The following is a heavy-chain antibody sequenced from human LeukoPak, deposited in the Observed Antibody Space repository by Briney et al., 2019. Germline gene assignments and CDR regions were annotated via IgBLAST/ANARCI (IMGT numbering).Heavy chain of an antibody. CDR1: GGAFSTYV. J-gene: IGHJ4*02. V-gene: IGHV1-69*04. D-gene: IGHD5-12*01. CDR3: ARRIGERFSAHEYFDS. Sequence: SVKVSCKASGGAFSTYVFTWVRQAPGPGLEWMGRIIPIVNMVDYAEEFQGRVSITADKSTSTAYMEVSGLRSEDTAVYYCARRIGERFSAHEYFDSWGQGTQVTVSS. CDR2: IIPIVNMV.